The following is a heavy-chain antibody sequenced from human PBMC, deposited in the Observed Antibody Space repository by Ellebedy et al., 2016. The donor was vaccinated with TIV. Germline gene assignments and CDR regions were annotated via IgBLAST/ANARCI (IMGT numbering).Heavy chain of an antibody. Sequence: SETLSLXXTVSGGSISSYYWSWIRQPPGKGLEWIGYIYYSGSTNYNPSLKSRVTISVDTSKNQFSLKLSSVTAADTAVYYCATSTTSIKLNWYFDLWGRGTLVTVSS. V-gene: IGHV4-59*01. D-gene: IGHD1-1*01. CDR1: GGSISSYY. CDR3: ATSTTSIKLNWYFDL. J-gene: IGHJ2*01. CDR2: IYYSGST.